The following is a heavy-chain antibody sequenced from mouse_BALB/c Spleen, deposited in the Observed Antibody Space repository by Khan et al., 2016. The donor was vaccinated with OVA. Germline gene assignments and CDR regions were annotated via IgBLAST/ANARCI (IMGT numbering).Heavy chain of an antibody. J-gene: IGHJ3*01. D-gene: IGHD2-1*01. CDR1: GFTFSDYY. CDR2: ISDGGIYT. CDR3: LRGYYGNPFAY. V-gene: IGHV5-4*02. Sequence: EVQLVESGGGLVKPGGSLKLACAAAGFTFSDYYMYWVRQTPEKRREWVATISDGGIYTYYPDSVKGRFTISRDDAKNNLYLQMSRLKTEDTAMFYCLRGYYGNPFAYWRQGPLVTVSA.